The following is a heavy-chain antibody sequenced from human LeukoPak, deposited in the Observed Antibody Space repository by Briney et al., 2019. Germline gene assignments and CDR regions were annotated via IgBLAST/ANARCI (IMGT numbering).Heavy chain of an antibody. J-gene: IGHJ1*01. D-gene: IGHD3-22*01. CDR3: ARVSSYYDSSGYYFPGYFQH. CDR1: GGSISSYY. CDR2: IYSSGST. Sequence: PSETLSLTCRVSGGSISSYYWSWIRQPPGKGLEWIGYIYSSGSTNYNPSLKSRVTISVDTSKNQFSLRLSSVTAADTAVYHCARVSSYYDSSGYYFPGYFQHWGQGTLVTVSS. V-gene: IGHV4-59*01.